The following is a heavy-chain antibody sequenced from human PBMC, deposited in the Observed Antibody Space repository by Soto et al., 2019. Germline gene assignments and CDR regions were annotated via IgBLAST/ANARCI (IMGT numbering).Heavy chain of an antibody. V-gene: IGHV1-18*01. CDR2: ISAYNGNT. Sequence: QVQLVQSGAEVKKPGASVKVSCKASSYTFTSYGISWVRQAPGQGLEWMGWISAYNGNTNYAQKLQGRVTMTTDTSTSTAYMVLRCLRSDDTAVYYSARDRSHYDFWSGYATYYFDYWGQGTLVTVSS. J-gene: IGHJ4*02. CDR3: ARDRSHYDFWSGYATYYFDY. CDR1: SYTFTSYG. D-gene: IGHD3-3*01.